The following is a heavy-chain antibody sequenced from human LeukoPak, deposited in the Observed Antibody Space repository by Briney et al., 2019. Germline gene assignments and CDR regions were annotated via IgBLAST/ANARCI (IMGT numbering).Heavy chain of an antibody. D-gene: IGHD3-10*01. J-gene: IGHJ6*03. CDR1: GGTFSSYA. V-gene: IGHV1-69*13. CDR2: IIPIFGTA. CDR3: ASRRARAYYYYYMDV. Sequence: GASVKVSCKASGGTFSSYAISWVRQAPGQGLEWMGGIIPIFGTANYAQKFQGRGSITADESTSTAYMELSSLRSEDTAVYYCASRRARAYYYYYMDVWGKGTTVTVSS.